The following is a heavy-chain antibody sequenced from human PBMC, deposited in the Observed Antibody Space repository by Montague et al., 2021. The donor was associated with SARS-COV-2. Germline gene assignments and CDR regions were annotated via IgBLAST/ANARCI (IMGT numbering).Heavy chain of an antibody. J-gene: IGHJ4*02. CDR3: VREGEGSFDL. V-gene: IGHV3-30-3*01. CDR2: ISSDGGEK. CDR1: GFTFRLYT. Sequence: SLRLSFSVSGFTFRLYTMHWVRQAPGKGLEWVAVISSDGGEKYYADSVKGRFSVSRDNLKNTLYLQMDGLRAEDTSLYYCVREGEGSFDLGAQGTLVTVSS.